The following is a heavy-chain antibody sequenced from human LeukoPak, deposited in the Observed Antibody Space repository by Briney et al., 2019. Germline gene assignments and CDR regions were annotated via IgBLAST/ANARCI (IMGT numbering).Heavy chain of an antibody. CDR1: GFTFTSSV. CDR3: AAFSPLYCGGGSRYPTTNHTNDY. Sequence: GTSVKVSCKTSGFTFTSSVIQWVRQARGQRLEWIGWIVVGSANTNYTQKFQERVTITRDMSTSTAYMELSSLSSEDTAVYYCAAFSPLYCGGGSRYPTTNHTNDYWGQGTLVTVSS. CDR2: IVVGSANT. J-gene: IGHJ4*02. V-gene: IGHV1-58*02. D-gene: IGHD2-15*01.